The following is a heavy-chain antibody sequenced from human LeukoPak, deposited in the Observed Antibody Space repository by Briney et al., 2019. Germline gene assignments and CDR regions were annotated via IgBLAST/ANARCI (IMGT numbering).Heavy chain of an antibody. D-gene: IGHD3-9*01. CDR2: ISSSGSTI. CDR3: ARYYDILTGSLDY. J-gene: IGHJ4*02. CDR1: GFTFSSYE. Sequence: GGSLRLSCAASGFTFSSYEMNWVRQAPGKGLEWVSYISSSGSTIYYADSVKGRFTISRDNAKNSLYLQMNSPRAEDTAVYYCARYYDILTGSLDYWGQGTLVTVSS. V-gene: IGHV3-48*03.